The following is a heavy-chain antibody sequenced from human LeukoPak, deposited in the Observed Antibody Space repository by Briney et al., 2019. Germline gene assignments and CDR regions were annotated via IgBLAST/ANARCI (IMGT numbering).Heavy chain of an antibody. V-gene: IGHV3-23*01. D-gene: IGHD6-19*01. CDR1: GFTFSSYA. J-gene: IGHJ4*02. CDR2: ISGGGGST. CDR3: AKETYSSGWYPYFDY. Sequence: GGSLRLSCVASGFTFSSYAMSWVRQAPGKGLEWVSGISGGGGSTYYADSVKGRFTISRDNSKNTLFLQMNSLRAEDTAVYYCAKETYSSGWYPYFDYWGQGTLVTVSS.